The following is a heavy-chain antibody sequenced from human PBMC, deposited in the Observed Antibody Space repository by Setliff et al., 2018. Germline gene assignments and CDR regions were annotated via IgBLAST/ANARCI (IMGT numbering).Heavy chain of an antibody. V-gene: IGHV4-34*01. J-gene: IGHJ4*02. CDR1: GGTFSYYY. CDR3: ARGRNVAARLLDS. Sequence: SETLSLTCAASGGTFSYYYWTWIRQPPGKGPEWVGEINRTGTTKYNPSLQSRVTISIDTSKDQFSLTVTSVTAADTAMYYCARGRNVAARLLDSWGQGTLVTVSS. CDR2: INRTGTT. D-gene: IGHD6-6*01.